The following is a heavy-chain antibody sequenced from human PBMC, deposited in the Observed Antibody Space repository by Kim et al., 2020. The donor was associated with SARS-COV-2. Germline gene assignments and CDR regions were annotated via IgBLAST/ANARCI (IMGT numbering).Heavy chain of an antibody. J-gene: IGHJ3*02. Sequence: ASVKVSCKASGYTFTSYYMHWVRQAPGQGLEWMGIINPSGGSTSYAQKFQGRVTMTRDTSTSTVYMELSSLRSEDTAVYYCARMPPLYYDYVWGSYRSMEDDAFDIWGQGTMVTVSS. D-gene: IGHD3-16*02. CDR1: GYTFTSYY. CDR2: INPSGGST. V-gene: IGHV1-46*01. CDR3: ARMPPLYYDYVWGSYRSMEDDAFDI.